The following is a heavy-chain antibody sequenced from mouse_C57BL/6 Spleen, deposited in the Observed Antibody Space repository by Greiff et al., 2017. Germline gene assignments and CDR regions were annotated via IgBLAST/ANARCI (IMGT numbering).Heavy chain of an antibody. CDR3: GEYGDLFYYAMDY. V-gene: IGHV1-80*01. J-gene: IGHJ4*01. Sequence: QVQLQQSGAELVKPGASVKISCKASGYAFSSYWLNWVKQRPGKGLEWIGQIYPGDGDTNYNGKFKGKATLTADKSSITAYMQLSILTSEDSAFYFCGEYGDLFYYAMDYWGQGTSVTVSS. CDR2: IYPGDGDT. D-gene: IGHD2-13*01. CDR1: GYAFSSYW.